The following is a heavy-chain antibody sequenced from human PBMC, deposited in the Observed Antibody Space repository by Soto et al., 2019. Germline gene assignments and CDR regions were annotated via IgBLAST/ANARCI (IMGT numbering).Heavy chain of an antibody. V-gene: IGHV1-8*01. D-gene: IGHD2-21*02. J-gene: IGHJ6*02. CDR3: ARGRCGGDCYWAYYYYYYGMYV. Sequence: AASVKVSCKASGYTFTSYDINWVRQATGQGLEWMGWMNPNSGNTGYAQKFQGRVTMTRNTSISTAYMELSSLRSEDTAVYYCARGRCGGDCYWAYYYYYYGMYVWGQGTTVTVSS. CDR1: GYTFTSYD. CDR2: MNPNSGNT.